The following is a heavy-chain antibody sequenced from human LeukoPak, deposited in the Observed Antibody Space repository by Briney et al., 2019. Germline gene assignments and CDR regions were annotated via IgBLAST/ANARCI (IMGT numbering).Heavy chain of an antibody. CDR1: GFIISSYW. Sequence: GGSLRLSCAASGFIISSYWMSWVRQAPGKGLEWVANIKQDGSGKYYVDSVKGRFTISRDNAKNSLYVQMNSLRAEDTGVYYCALSRTLDYWGQGTLVTVSS. CDR3: ALSRTLDY. V-gene: IGHV3-7*01. CDR2: IKQDGSGK. J-gene: IGHJ4*02.